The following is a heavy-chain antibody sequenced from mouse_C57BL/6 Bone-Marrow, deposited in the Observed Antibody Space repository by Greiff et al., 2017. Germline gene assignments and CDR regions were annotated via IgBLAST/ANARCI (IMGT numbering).Heavy chain of an antibody. CDR3: ARLRRLDY. CDR2: INPSNGGN. V-gene: IGHV1-53*01. CDR1: GYTFTSYW. D-gene: IGHD1-2*01. Sequence: VQLQQPGTELVTPGASVKLSCKASGYTFTSYWMPWVKQRPGQGLEWIGNINPSNGGNNYNEKFKSKATLTVDKSSSTAYLQPRSLTSADSAVYYCARLRRLDYWGQGTTPTVTS. J-gene: IGHJ2*01.